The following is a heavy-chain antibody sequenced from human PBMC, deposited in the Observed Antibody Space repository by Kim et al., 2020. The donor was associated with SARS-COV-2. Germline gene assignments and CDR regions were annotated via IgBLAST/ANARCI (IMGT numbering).Heavy chain of an antibody. J-gene: IGHJ4*02. CDR3: ARGADIVVVPAAIDY. V-gene: IGHV4-34*01. D-gene: IGHD2-2*01. CDR1: GGSFSGYY. CDR2: INHSGST. Sequence: SETLSLTCAVYGGSFSGYYWSWIRQPPGKGLEWIGEINHSGSTNYNPSLKSRVTISVDTSKNQFSLKLSSVTAADTAVYYCARGADIVVVPAAIDYWGQGTLVTVSS.